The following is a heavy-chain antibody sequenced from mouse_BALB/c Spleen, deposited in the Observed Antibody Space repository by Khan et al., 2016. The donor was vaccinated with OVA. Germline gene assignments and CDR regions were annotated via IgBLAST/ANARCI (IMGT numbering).Heavy chain of an antibody. CDR3: ARSVTMTTVVATDFDY. V-gene: IGHV3-2*02. Sequence: VQLQESGPGLVNPSQSLSLTSTVTGDSITSDYAWNWIRQFPGNKLEWMGYISYSGRTSYNPSLKSRISITRDTSKNQVFLQLNSVTTEDTAAYFCARSVTMTTVVATDFDYWGQGTTLTVSS. J-gene: IGHJ2*01. CDR2: ISYSGRT. D-gene: IGHD1-1*01. CDR1: GDSITSDYA.